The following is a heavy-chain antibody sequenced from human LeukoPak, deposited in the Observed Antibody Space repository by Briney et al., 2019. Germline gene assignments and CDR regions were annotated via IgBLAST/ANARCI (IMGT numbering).Heavy chain of an antibody. CDR2: IYHSGST. D-gene: IGHD2-2*01. CDR1: DYSISIAYY. J-gene: IGHJ4*02. CDR3: ARLKGVPAGL. V-gene: IGHV4-38-2*01. Sequence: SETLSLTCAVSDYSISIAYYWGWIRQPPGKGLEWIGSIYHSGSTYYNPSLKSRVTISVDTSKNQFSLKLSSVTAADTAVYYCARLKGVPAGLWGQGTLVTVSS.